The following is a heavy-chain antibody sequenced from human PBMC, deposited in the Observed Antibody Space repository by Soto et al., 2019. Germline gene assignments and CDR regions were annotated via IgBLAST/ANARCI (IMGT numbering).Heavy chain of an antibody. J-gene: IGHJ4*02. Sequence: SETLSLTCAVSGNSISSSNWWSWVRQPPGKGLDWIGEIHHTGSTNYNTSLKSRVTISVDKSKNQFSLTLSSVTAADTAVYYCARDVGYFYDDRAAFNFDFRGQGTLVT. V-gene: IGHV4-4*02. CDR3: ARDVGYFYDDRAAFNFDF. D-gene: IGHD3-22*01. CDR1: GNSISSSNW. CDR2: IHHTGST.